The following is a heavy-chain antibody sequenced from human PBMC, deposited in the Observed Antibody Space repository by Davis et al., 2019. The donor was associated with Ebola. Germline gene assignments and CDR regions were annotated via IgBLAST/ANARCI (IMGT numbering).Heavy chain of an antibody. CDR1: GGSISSHY. Sequence: MPSETLSLTCTVSGGSISSHYWSWIRQSPGKGLEWIGYIHYSGSTNSNPSLKSRVTMSVDTSKNQFSLKLSSVTVADTAVYYCARGTGPVDYWGQGTLVTVSS. CDR3: ARGTGPVDY. V-gene: IGHV4-59*08. J-gene: IGHJ4*02. CDR2: IHYSGST. D-gene: IGHD1-14*01.